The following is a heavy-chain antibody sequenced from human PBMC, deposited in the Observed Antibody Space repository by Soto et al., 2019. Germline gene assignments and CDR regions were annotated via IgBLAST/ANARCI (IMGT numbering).Heavy chain of an antibody. D-gene: IGHD6-6*01. CDR2: IWYDGSNK. V-gene: IGHV3-33*01. J-gene: IGHJ6*02. CDR3: GSVDRGSSLFCYYFGVDV. Sequence: QVQLVESGGGVVQPGRSLRLSCAASGFTFSNYGMHWVRQAPGKGLEWVAVIWYDGSNKDYADSVKGRFTISRDNSQNRLYLQMVSLRAEDTAICYWGSVDRGSSLFCYYFGVDVWGPGTPVTVSS. CDR1: GFTFSNYG.